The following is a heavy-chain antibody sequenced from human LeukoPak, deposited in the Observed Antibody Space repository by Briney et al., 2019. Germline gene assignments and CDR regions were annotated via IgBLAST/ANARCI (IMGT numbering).Heavy chain of an antibody. Sequence: PGGSLRLSCAASGFTFSAHWMSWVRQAPGKGLEWVANIKQDGSEKYYVDSVKGRFTISRDNAKNSLYLQMNSLRAEDTAVYYCAAGSGWVFDYWGQGTLVTVSS. CDR1: GFTFSAHW. CDR3: AAGSGWVFDY. CDR2: IKQDGSEK. D-gene: IGHD6-19*01. V-gene: IGHV3-7*01. J-gene: IGHJ4*02.